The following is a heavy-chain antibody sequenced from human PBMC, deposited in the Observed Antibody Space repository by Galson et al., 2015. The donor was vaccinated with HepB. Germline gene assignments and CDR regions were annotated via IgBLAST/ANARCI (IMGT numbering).Heavy chain of an antibody. D-gene: IGHD1-14*01. CDR1: GYTLTELS. J-gene: IGHJ6*02. CDR3: ASRSHYYYGMDV. Sequence: SVKVSCKVSGYTLTELSMHWVRQAPGKGLEWMGGFDPEDGETIYAQKFQGRVTMTEDTSTDTAYMELSSLRSEDTAVYYCASRSHYYYGMDVWGQGTTVTVSS. CDR2: FDPEDGET. V-gene: IGHV1-24*01.